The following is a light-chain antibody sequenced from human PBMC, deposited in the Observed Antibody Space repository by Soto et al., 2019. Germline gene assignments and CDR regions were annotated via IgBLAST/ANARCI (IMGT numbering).Light chain of an antibody. CDR1: SSEICGYNS. Sequence: SVLAPPAPLSGSPWQSITISCTGNSSEICGYNSVSLYQKHPSKAPKLMIYDVNYRPSGVSNRFSGSKSANTASLAISGLQAENEANYYCSSYTSSSTPYVFGTGTKFTVL. J-gene: IGLJ1*01. CDR3: SSYTSSSTPYV. CDR2: DVN. V-gene: IGLV2-14*01.